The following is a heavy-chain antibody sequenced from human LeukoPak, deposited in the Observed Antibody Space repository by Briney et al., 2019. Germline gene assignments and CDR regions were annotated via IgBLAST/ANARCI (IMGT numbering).Heavy chain of an antibody. CDR3: ARERAHDFWSGIFDY. J-gene: IGHJ4*02. V-gene: IGHV4-39*07. Sequence: PSESLSLTCTVSGGSISSSSYCWGWIRQPPGKGLEWFGSIYYSGSTYYNPSLKSRVTISVDTSKNQFSLKLSSVPAADTAVYYCARERAHDFWSGIFDYWGQGTLVTVSS. CDR1: GGSISSSSYC. D-gene: IGHD3-3*01. CDR2: IYYSGST.